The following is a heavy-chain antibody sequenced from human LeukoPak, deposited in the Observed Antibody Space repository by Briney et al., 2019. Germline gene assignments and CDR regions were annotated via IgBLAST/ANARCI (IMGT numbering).Heavy chain of an antibody. CDR1: GFTFTTYG. Sequence: GGSLRLSCSASGFTFTTYGMNWVRQAPGKGLEWVSGIGGSGVRTYYADSVKGRFTISRDNAKNSLYLQMNSLRAEDTAVYYCARGGGYSYGYGADYWGQGTLVTVSS. D-gene: IGHD5-18*01. V-gene: IGHV3-23*01. CDR3: ARGGGYSYGYGADY. CDR2: IGGSGVRT. J-gene: IGHJ4*02.